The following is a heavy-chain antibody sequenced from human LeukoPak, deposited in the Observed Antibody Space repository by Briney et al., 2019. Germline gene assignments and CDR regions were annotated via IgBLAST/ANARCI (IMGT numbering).Heavy chain of an antibody. CDR3: ARAKMPGNQTAGRVNYFDS. V-gene: IGHV3-13*01. D-gene: IGHD4-23*01. CDR2: IDTAGNA. Sequence: GGSLRLSCAASEFTFSSYDMHWVRQATGKGLEWVSTIDTAGNAWYPDSVKGRFTISRENAKNSLNLQMNSLRVGDTAVYYCARAKMPGNQTAGRVNYFDSWGQGTLVTVSA. J-gene: IGHJ4*02. CDR1: EFTFSSYD.